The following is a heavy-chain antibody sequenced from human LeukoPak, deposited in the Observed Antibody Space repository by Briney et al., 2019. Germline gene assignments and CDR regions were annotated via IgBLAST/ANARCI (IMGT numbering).Heavy chain of an antibody. V-gene: IGHV1-46*01. D-gene: IGHD2-21*02. CDR1: GYTFTNYY. Sequence: ASVKVSCKASGYTFTNYYMHWVRQAPGQGLEWMGVINPSGGSTSYAQKFQGRVTMTRDTSTSTVYMELSSLRSEDTAVYYCARDLRDSYCGGDCGGGTAEDYWGQGTLVTVSS. CDR3: ARDLRDSYCGGDCGGGTAEDY. CDR2: INPSGGST. J-gene: IGHJ4*02.